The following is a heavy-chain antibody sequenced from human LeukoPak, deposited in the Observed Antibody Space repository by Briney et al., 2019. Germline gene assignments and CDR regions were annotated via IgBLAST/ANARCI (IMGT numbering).Heavy chain of an antibody. CDR1: GFTFSSYG. CDR2: IWYDGSNK. CDR3: AREHQDIVVVSAAMGPNYYYYGMDV. V-gene: IGHV3-33*01. J-gene: IGHJ6*02. Sequence: GRSLRLSCAASGFTFSSYGMHWVRQAPGMGLEWVAVIWYDGSNKYYADSVKGRFTISRDNSKNTLYLQMNSLRAEDTAVYYCAREHQDIVVVSAAMGPNYYYYGMDVWGQGTTVTVSS. D-gene: IGHD2-2*01.